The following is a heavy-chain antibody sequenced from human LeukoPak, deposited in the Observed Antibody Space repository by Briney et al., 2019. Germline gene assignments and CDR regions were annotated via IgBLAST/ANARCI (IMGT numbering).Heavy chain of an antibody. Sequence: WETLSLTCTVSGGSISSSSYYWGWIRQPPGKGLEWIGNIYYSGSTYYNPSLKSRVTISVDTSKNQFSLKLCSVTTADTAVYYCARSTGWLQEFDYWGQGTLLTVSS. CDR3: ARSTGWLQEFDY. CDR1: GGSISSSSYY. D-gene: IGHD5-24*01. J-gene: IGHJ4*02. V-gene: IGHV4-39*01. CDR2: IYYSGST.